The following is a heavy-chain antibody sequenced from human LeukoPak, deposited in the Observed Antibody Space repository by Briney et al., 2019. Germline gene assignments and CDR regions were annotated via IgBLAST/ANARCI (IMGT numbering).Heavy chain of an antibody. CDR2: IYPGDSDT. J-gene: IGHJ4*02. CDR1: GYSFTSYW. Sequence: GESLKISCKGSGYSFTSYWIGWVRQMPGKGLEWMGIIYPGDSDTRYSPSFQGQVTISADKSISTAYLQWSSLKASDTAMYSCARTLFYCSGGSCYTYDYWGQGTLVTVSS. D-gene: IGHD2-15*01. CDR3: ARTLFYCSGGSCYTYDY. V-gene: IGHV5-51*01.